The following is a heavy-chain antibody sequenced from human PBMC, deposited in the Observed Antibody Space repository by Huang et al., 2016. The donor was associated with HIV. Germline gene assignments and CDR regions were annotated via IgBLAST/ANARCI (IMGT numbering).Heavy chain of an antibody. CDR1: GFTVSTKY. Sequence: EVQLVESGGGLIQTGGSLRLSCAAFGFTVSTKYMTGVRQAPGKGLEGVSLIYGGGTTYDADSVKGRFTISRDDSENTLYLHMTSRRAGDTAVYYCAKEGDTGAALGYWGQGTLVTVS. D-gene: IGHD2-8*02. J-gene: IGHJ4*02. CDR2: IYGGGTT. CDR3: AKEGDTGAALGY. V-gene: IGHV3-53*01.